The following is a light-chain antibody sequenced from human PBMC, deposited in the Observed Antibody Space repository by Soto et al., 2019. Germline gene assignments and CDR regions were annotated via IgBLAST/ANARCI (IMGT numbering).Light chain of an antibody. CDR3: QQVKTYPRT. Sequence: DIQMTQSPSSLSASVGDRVTITCRASQDIGSDLGWYQQRXGKAPKXXISAAFRLQSGVPSRFSGRKAGTQFTLTIDSLQPEDFETDYCQQVKTYPRTFGGGTKVDIK. J-gene: IGKJ4*01. CDR1: QDIGSD. V-gene: IGKV1-17*01. CDR2: AAF.